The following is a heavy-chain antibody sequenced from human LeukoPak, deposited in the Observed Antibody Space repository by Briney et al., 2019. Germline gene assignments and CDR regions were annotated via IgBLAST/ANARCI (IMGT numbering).Heavy chain of an antibody. CDR1: GFTFSSYS. J-gene: IGHJ4*02. Sequence: PGGSLRLSCAASGFTFSSYSMNWVRQAPGKGLEWVSSISSSSSYIYYADSVKGRFTISRDNAKNSLYLQMNSLRAEDTAVYYCAREGVVVPAAPLDYWGQGTLVTVSS. CDR3: AREGVVVPAAPLDY. D-gene: IGHD2-2*01. V-gene: IGHV3-21*01. CDR2: ISSSSSYI.